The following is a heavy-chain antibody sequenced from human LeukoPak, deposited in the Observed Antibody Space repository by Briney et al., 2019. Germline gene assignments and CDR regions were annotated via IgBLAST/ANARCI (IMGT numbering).Heavy chain of an antibody. CDR1: GLTVSSNS. CDR2: IYSDNT. J-gene: IGHJ3*02. D-gene: IGHD1-26*01. V-gene: IGHV3-53*01. Sequence: GGSLRLSCTVSGLTVSSNSMSWVRQAPGKGLEWVSFIYSDNTHYSDSVKGRFTISRDNSKNTLYLQMNSLRAEDTAVYYCARAGGGANAFDIWGQGTMVTVSS. CDR3: ARAGGGANAFDI.